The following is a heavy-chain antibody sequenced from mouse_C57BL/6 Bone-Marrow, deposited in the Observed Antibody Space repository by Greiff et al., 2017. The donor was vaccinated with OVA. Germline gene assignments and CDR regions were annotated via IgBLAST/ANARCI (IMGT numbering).Heavy chain of an antibody. CDR3: ARDHYYGSSFDY. V-gene: IGHV5-4*01. CDR2: ISDGGSYT. Sequence: EVQLMESGGGLVKPGGSLKLSCAASGFTFSSYAMSWVRQTPEKRLEWVATISDGGSYTYYPDNVKGRFTISRDNAKNNLYLQMSHLKSEDTAMYYCARDHYYGSSFDYWGQGTTLTVSS. CDR1: GFTFSSYA. D-gene: IGHD1-1*01. J-gene: IGHJ2*01.